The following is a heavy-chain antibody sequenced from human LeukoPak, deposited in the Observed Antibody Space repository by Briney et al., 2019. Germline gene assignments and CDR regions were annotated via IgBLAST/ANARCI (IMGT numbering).Heavy chain of an antibody. CDR2: IRSKANSYAT. Sequence: PGGSLRLSCAASGFTFSGSAMHWVRQASGKGLEWVGRIRSKANSYATAYAASVKGRFTISRDDSKNTAYLQMNSLETEDTAVYYCTRRGWCSSTSCYRFDPWGQGTLVTVSS. D-gene: IGHD2-2*01. J-gene: IGHJ5*02. V-gene: IGHV3-73*01. CDR1: GFTFSGSA. CDR3: TRRGWCSSTSCYRFDP.